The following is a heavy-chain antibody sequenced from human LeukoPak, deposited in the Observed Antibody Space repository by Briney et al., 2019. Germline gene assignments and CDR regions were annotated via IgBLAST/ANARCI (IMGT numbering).Heavy chain of an antibody. V-gene: IGHV2-70*17. Sequence: SGPTLVNPTQTLTLTCTFSGFSLSTSGMCVSWIRQPPGKALEWLARIDWDDAKFYSASLKTRLTISRDTSKSQVVLTMTNMDPVETATYYCARLPVTTGFYYYGLDVWGQGATVAVSS. J-gene: IGHJ6*02. CDR2: IDWDDAK. CDR3: ARLPVTTGFYYYGLDV. D-gene: IGHD4-17*01. CDR1: GFSLSTSGMC.